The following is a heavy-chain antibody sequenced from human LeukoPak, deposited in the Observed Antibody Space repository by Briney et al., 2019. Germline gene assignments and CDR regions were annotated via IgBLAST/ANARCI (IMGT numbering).Heavy chain of an antibody. D-gene: IGHD4-17*01. CDR1: GFTFSGYA. CDR3: AKYSTFRPYGDDYFDY. CDR2: ISGSGGST. J-gene: IGHJ4*02. V-gene: IGHV3-23*01. Sequence: PGGSLRLSCAASGFTFSGYAMSWVRQAPGKGLEWVSAISGSGGSTYYADFVKGRFTISRDNSKNTLYLQMNSLRAEDTAVYYCAKYSTFRPYGDDYFDYWGQGTLVTVSS.